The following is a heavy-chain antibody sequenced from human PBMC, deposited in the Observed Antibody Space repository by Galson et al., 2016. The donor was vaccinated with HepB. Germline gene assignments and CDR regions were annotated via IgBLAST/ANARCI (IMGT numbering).Heavy chain of an antibody. V-gene: IGHV6-1*01. D-gene: IGHD6-19*01. J-gene: IGHJ4*02. CDR3: ARVHQGWYAGYFDY. CDR2: TYYRSKWYS. Sequence: CAISGDSVSSNSAAWNWIRQSPSRGLEWLGRTYYRSKWYSDYAVSVKSRITINPDTSKNQFSLQLNSVTPEDTAVYYCARVHQGWYAGYFDYWGQGTLVTASS. CDR1: GDSVSSNSAA.